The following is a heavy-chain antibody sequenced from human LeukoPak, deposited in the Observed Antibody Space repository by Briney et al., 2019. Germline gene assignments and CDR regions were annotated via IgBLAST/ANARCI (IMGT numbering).Heavy chain of an antibody. Sequence: PGGSLRLSCAASGFTYSNYSMNWVRQAPGKGLEWVAYIFSYGRYYADSVKGRFTISRDNAKNSLYLQVNSLRDEDTAVYYCTRGAYSSGPFDPWGQGTLVTVSS. CDR2: IFSYGR. D-gene: IGHD6-19*01. J-gene: IGHJ5*02. CDR3: TRGAYSSGPFDP. V-gene: IGHV3-48*02. CDR1: GFTYSNYS.